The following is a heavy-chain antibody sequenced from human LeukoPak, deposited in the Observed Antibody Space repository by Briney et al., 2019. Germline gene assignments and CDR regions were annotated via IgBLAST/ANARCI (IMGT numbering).Heavy chain of an antibody. CDR2: IYPGDSDT. CDR3: AGSTVAGRLERGFDP. J-gene: IGHJ5*02. V-gene: IGHV5-51*01. Sequence: GESLKISCKGSGYTFTTYWISWVRQMPGKGLEWMGIIYPGDSDTTYSPSFQGQVTISADKSISTAYLQWSSLKASDTAMYYCAGSTVAGRLERGFDPWGQGTLVTVSS. D-gene: IGHD6-19*01. CDR1: GYTFTTYW.